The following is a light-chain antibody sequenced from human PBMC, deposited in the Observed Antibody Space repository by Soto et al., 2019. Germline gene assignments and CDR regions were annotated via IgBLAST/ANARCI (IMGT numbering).Light chain of an antibody. CDR1: QSISSY. J-gene: IGKJ4*01. V-gene: IGKV1-39*01. CDR2: AAS. CDR3: QQSYSTLPLT. Sequence: DIQMTQSPSSLSASVGDRVTITCRASQSISSYLNWYQQKPGKAPKLLIYAASSLQSGVPSRFSGSGSGTDFTLTISSLPPEDFATYYCQQSYSTLPLTFGGGTKVEIK.